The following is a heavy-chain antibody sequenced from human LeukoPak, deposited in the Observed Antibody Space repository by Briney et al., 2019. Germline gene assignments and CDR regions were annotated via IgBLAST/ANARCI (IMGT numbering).Heavy chain of an antibody. D-gene: IGHD5-18*01. V-gene: IGHV3-53*01. Sequence: GGSLRLSCAASGFTLSSNYMTWVRQAPGKGLEWVSLIDSGGSALYADSMKGRFTISRDNSKNTLYLQMNSLRAEDTAVYYGATGTIHLWYAYWGHGTLVTVSS. J-gene: IGHJ4*01. CDR3: ATGTIHLWYAY. CDR1: GFTLSSNY. CDR2: IDSGGSA.